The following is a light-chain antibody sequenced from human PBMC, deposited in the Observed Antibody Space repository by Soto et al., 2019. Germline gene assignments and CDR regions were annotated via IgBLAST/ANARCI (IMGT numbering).Light chain of an antibody. V-gene: IGKV3-20*01. Sequence: EIGLTQSPGTLSLSPGERATLSWRASQSVSSSYLAWYQQKPGQAPRLLIYGASSRATGIPDRFSGSGSGTDFTLTISRLEPEDFAVYYCQQYRSSPALTFGGGTKVDIK. CDR1: QSVSSSY. CDR2: GAS. J-gene: IGKJ4*01. CDR3: QQYRSSPALT.